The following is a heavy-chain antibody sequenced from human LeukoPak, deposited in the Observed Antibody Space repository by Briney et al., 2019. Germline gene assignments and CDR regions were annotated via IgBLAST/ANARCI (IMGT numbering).Heavy chain of an antibody. V-gene: IGHV3-23*01. D-gene: IGHD6-19*01. CDR1: GFTFGSYA. CDR3: AKTTAGYSSGRYPGWPVDY. CDR2: ISGSGGST. J-gene: IGHJ4*02. Sequence: GGSLRLSCAASGFTFGSYAMYWVRQAPGKGLEWVSGISGSGGSTFYADSVKGRFTISRDNSENTVYLQMNSLRADDTAVYYRAKTTAGYSSGRYPGWPVDYWGQGTLVTVSS.